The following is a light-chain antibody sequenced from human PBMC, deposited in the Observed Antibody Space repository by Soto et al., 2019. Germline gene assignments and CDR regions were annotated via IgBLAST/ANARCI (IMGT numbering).Light chain of an antibody. Sequence: QSVLTQPPSASASLGASVTLTCTLSSGYSNYKVDWYQQRPGKGPRFVMRVGTGGIVGSKGDGIPDRFSVLGSGLNRYLTIKNIQEEDESDYHCVADHGSGEVFGGGTKLTVL. CDR3: VADHGSGEV. CDR1: SGYSNYK. J-gene: IGLJ2*01. V-gene: IGLV9-49*01. CDR2: VGTGGIVG.